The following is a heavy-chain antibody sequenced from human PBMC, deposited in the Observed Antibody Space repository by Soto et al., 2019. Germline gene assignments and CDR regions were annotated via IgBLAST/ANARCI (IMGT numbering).Heavy chain of an antibody. D-gene: IGHD4-17*01. V-gene: IGHV4-31*03. CDR3: ARDRDYGDRFYGGGMDV. CDR1: GGSISSGGYY. J-gene: IGHJ6*02. Sequence: QVQLQESGPGLVKPSQTLSLTCTVSGGSISSGGYYWSWIRQHPGKGLEWIGYIYYSGSTYYNTSLKSRVTISVDTSKNQFSLKLSSVTAADTAVYYCARDRDYGDRFYGGGMDVWGQGTTVTVSS. CDR2: IYYSGST.